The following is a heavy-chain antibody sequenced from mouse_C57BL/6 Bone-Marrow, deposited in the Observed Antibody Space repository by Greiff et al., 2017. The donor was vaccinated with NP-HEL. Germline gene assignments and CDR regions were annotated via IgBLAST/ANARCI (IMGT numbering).Heavy chain of an antibody. D-gene: IGHD1-1*01. CDR2: INPSSGYT. Sequence: VKLVESGAELARPGASVKMSCKASGYTFTSYTMHWVKQRPGQGLEWIGYINPSSGYTKYNQKFKDKATLTADKSSSTAYMQMSSLPSEDTAVYYCARTSPVGSTIRRFADWGQGTLVTVSA. CDR1: GYTFTSYT. V-gene: IGHV1-4*01. CDR3: ARTSPVGSTIRRFAD. J-gene: IGHJ3*01.